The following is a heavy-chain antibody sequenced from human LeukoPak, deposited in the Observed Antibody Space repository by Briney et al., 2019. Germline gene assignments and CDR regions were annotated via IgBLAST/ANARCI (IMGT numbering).Heavy chain of an antibody. CDR3: ARSGTYGSGSYLYYYYYMDV. CDR2: INPNSGGT. CDR1: GYTFTGYY. D-gene: IGHD3-10*01. Sequence: ASVKVSCKASGYTFTGYYMHWVRQAPGQGLEWMGWINPNSGGTNYAQKFQGRVTMTRDTSISTAYMELSRLRSDDTAVYYCARSGTYGSGSYLYYYYYMDVWGKGTTVTISS. J-gene: IGHJ6*03. V-gene: IGHV1-2*02.